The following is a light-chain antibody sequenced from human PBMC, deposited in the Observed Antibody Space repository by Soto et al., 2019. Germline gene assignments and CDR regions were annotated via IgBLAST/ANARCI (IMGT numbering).Light chain of an antibody. CDR3: QQSYSAPT. Sequence: DIQMTQSPSSLSASVGDRVTITCRTSQPINIYLNWYQHKPGKAPKLLIYAASSLQSGVPSRFSGSGSGADFTLTISSLQPEDFATYYCQQSYSAPTFGGGTKVDSK. J-gene: IGKJ4*01. CDR1: QPINIY. CDR2: AAS. V-gene: IGKV1-39*01.